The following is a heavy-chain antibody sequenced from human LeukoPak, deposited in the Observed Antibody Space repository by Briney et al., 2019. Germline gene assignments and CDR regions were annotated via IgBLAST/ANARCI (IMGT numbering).Heavy chain of an antibody. J-gene: IGHJ4*02. CDR3: ASVTYSSSSAFPAPPDY. Sequence: SVKVSCKASGGTFSSYAISWVRQAPGQGLEWMGRIIPIFGIANYAQKFQGRVTITADKSTSTAYVELSSLRSEDTAVYYCASVTYSSSSAFPAPPDYWGQGTLVTVSS. D-gene: IGHD6-6*01. CDR2: IIPIFGIA. CDR1: GGTFSSYA. V-gene: IGHV1-69*04.